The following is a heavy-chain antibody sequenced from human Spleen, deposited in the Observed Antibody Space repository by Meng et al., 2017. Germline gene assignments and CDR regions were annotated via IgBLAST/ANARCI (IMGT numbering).Heavy chain of an antibody. Sequence: GGSLRLSCAASGFTFSSYAMHWVRQAPGKGLEWVAVISYDGSNKYYADSVKGRFTISRDNSKNTLYLQMNSLRAEDTAVYYCARVLGYSYGPQGSDAFDIWGQGTMVTVSS. J-gene: IGHJ3*02. CDR2: ISYDGSNK. CDR1: GFTFSSYA. D-gene: IGHD5-18*01. CDR3: ARVLGYSYGPQGSDAFDI. V-gene: IGHV3-30*04.